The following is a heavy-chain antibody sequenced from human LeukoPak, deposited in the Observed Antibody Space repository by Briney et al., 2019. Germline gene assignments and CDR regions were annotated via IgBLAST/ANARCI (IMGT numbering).Heavy chain of an antibody. CDR1: GFTFSSYA. J-gene: IGHJ3*02. D-gene: IGHD6-19*01. V-gene: IGHV3-30-3*01. CDR3: ARDIGGWHHDAFDI. CDR2: ISYDGSNK. Sequence: GGSLRLSCAASGFTFSSYAMHWVRQAPGKGLEWVAVISYDGSNKYYADSVKGRFTISRDNSKNTLYLQMNSLRAEDTAVYYCARDIGGWHHDAFDIWGQGTMVTVSS.